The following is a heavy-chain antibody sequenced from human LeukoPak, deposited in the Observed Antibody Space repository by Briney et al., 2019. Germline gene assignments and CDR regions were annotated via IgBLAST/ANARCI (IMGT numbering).Heavy chain of an antibody. V-gene: IGHV4-30-2*01. J-gene: IGHJ6*02. CDR3: ARARYYYGMDV. Sequence: SETLSLTCAVSGGSISSGGYSWGWIRQPPGKGLEWIGYIYHSGSTYYNPSLKSRVTISVDRSKNQFSLKLSSVTAADTAVYYCARARYYYGMDVWGQGTTVTVSS. CDR2: IYHSGST. CDR1: GGSISSGGYS.